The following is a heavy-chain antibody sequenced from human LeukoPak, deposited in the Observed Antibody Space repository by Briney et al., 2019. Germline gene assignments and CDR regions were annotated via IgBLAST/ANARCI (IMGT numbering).Heavy chain of an antibody. CDR3: ARGSGRIAAY. CDR2: IYYSGST. D-gene: IGHD6-13*01. Sequence: SETLSLTCTVSGGSISSSNFYWGWIRQPPGKGLEWIGSIYYSGSTYYNPSLKSRVTISVDTSKNQFSLKLSSVTAADTAVYYCARGSGRIAAYWGQGTLVTVSS. V-gene: IGHV4-39*07. CDR1: GGSISSSNFY. J-gene: IGHJ4*02.